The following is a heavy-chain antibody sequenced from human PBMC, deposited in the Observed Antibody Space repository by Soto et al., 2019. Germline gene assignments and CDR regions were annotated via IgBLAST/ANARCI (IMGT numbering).Heavy chain of an antibody. J-gene: IGHJ4*02. CDR2: INPSGGST. CDR1: GYTFTDYY. CDR3: ARDKTRSYYYDSSGPPPDGYFDY. Sequence: ASVKVSCKASGYTFTDYYIQWVRQAPGQGLEYMGWINPSGGSTSYAQKFQGRVTMTRDTSTSTVYMELSSLRSEDTAVYYCARDKTRSYYYDSSGPPPDGYFDYWGQGTLVTVSS. V-gene: IGHV1-46*01. D-gene: IGHD3-22*01.